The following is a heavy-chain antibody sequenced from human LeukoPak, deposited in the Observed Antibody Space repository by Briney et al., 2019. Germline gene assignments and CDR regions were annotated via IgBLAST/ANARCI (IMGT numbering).Heavy chain of an antibody. CDR3: ASSRSGSYTPFDY. J-gene: IGHJ4*02. V-gene: IGHV4-34*01. CDR2: INHSGST. D-gene: IGHD1-26*01. Sequence: SETLSLTCTVSGGSIRSYYWSWIRQPPGKGLEWIGEINHSGSTNYNPSLKSRVTISVDTSKNQFSLKLSSVTAADTAVYYCASSRSGSYTPFDYWGQGTLVTVSS. CDR1: GGSIRSYY.